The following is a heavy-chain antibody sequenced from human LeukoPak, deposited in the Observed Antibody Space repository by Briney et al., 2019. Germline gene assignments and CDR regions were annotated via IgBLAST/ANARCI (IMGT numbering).Heavy chain of an antibody. CDR3: ARVIFLEWLFPRRYYYMDV. CDR1: GFTFSSYA. J-gene: IGHJ6*03. CDR2: ISGSGGST. D-gene: IGHD3-3*01. Sequence: GGFLRLSCAASGFTFSSYAMSWVRQAPGKGLEWVSAISGSGGSTYYADSVKGRFTISRDNAKNSLYLQMNSLRAEGTAVYYCARVIFLEWLFPRRYYYMDVWGKGTTVTVSS. V-gene: IGHV3-23*01.